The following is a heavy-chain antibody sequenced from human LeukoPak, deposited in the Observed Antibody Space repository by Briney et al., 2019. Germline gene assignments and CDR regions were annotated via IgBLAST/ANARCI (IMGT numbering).Heavy chain of an antibody. D-gene: IGHD3-22*01. CDR3: AREGYYYDSSGYQHDAFDI. V-gene: IGHV3-74*01. CDR1: GFTFSSYW. J-gene: IGHJ3*02. Sequence: GGSLRLSCAASGFTFSSYWMHWVRQAPGKGLVWVSRINSDGSSTSYADSVKGRFTISRDNAKNTLYRQMNSLRAEDTAVYYCAREGYYYDSSGYQHDAFDIWGQGTMVTVSS. CDR2: INSDGSST.